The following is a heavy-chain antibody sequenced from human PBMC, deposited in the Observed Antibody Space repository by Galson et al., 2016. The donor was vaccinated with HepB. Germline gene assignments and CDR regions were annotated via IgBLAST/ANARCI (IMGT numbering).Heavy chain of an antibody. Sequence: SLRLSCAASGFRFENYAMHWVRQAPGKGLEWVSGISWNSGTIVYADAVEGRFTISRDNAKNSLYLQMNSLRAEETALYYCAKTGGIAARPGNWYFDLWGRGTPVTVSS. CDR1: GFRFENYA. CDR3: AKTGGIAARPGNWYFDL. J-gene: IGHJ2*01. V-gene: IGHV3-9*01. D-gene: IGHD6-6*01. CDR2: ISWNSGTI.